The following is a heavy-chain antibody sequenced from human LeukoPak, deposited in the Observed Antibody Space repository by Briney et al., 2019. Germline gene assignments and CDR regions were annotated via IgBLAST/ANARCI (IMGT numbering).Heavy chain of an antibody. Sequence: GGSLRLSCAASGSTFSRYWMHRVRQAPGKGLVWVSRVKSDGSDTIYADSVKGRFTISRDNAKNTLYLQMDSLRAEDTAVYYCTTGIGNYYYYWGQGTLVTVAS. CDR1: GSTFSRYW. V-gene: IGHV3-74*01. J-gene: IGHJ4*02. D-gene: IGHD3-10*01. CDR2: VKSDGSDT. CDR3: TTGIGNYYYY.